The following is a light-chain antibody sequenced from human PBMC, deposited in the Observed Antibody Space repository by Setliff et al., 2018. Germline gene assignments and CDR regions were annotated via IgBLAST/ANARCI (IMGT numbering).Light chain of an antibody. V-gene: IGLV2-8*01. CDR1: SSDVGGYNR. CDR2: EVT. J-gene: IGLJ1*01. CDR3: GSYAGYNNFYV. Sequence: PGQSVTISCTGTSSDVGGYNRVSWYQQYPGKAPKVMIYEVTKRPSGVPDRFSGSKSGNTASLTVSGLQAEDEGDYYCGSYAGYNNFYVFGTGTKVTVL.